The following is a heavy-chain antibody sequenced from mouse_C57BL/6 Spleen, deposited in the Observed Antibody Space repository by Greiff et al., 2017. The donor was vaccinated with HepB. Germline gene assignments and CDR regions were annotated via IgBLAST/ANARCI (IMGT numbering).Heavy chain of an antibody. D-gene: IGHD2-12*01. CDR2: ISGGGGNT. J-gene: IGHJ3*01. Sequence: EVHLVESGGGLVKPGGSLKLSCAASGFTFSSYTMSWVRQTPEKRLEWVATISGGGGNTYYPDSVKDRFTISRDNAKNTLYLQMSSLRSEDTALYYCARQNYSAWFAYWGQGTLVTVSA. CDR1: GFTFSSYT. CDR3: ARQNYSAWFAY. V-gene: IGHV5-9*01.